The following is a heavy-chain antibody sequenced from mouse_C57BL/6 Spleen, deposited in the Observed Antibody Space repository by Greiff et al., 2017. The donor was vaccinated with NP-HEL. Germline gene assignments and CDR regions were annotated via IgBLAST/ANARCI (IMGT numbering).Heavy chain of an antibody. J-gene: IGHJ2*01. Sequence: EVNLVESGGGLVQPGGSLSLSCAASGFTFTDYYMSWVRQPPGKALEWLGFIRNKANGYTTEYSASVKGRFTISIDNSQSILYLQMNALRAEDSATYYCARSGHYFDYWGQGTTLTVSS. CDR2: IRNKANGYTT. V-gene: IGHV7-3*01. CDR1: GFTFTDYY. CDR3: ARSGHYFDY.